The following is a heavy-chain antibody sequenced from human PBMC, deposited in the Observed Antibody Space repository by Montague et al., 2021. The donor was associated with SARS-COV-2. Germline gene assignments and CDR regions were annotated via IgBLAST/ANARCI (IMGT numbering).Heavy chain of an antibody. CDR3: ARDGYNAHQNYWYFDL. CDR1: GGSISTYY. Sequence: SETLSLTCTASGGSISTYYWSWIRQPPVKGLELIWYIYYSGSTNYSPSLKSRVTISVDTSKNQFSLKLSSVTAADTAVYYCARDGYNAHQNYWYFDLWGRGTLVTVSS. J-gene: IGHJ2*01. V-gene: IGHV4-59*12. CDR2: IYYSGST. D-gene: IGHD5-24*01.